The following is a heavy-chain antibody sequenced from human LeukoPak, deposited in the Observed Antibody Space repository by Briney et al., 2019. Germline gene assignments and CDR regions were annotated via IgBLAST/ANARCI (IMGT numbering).Heavy chain of an antibody. D-gene: IGHD6-13*01. CDR3: ARDHAGTDY. V-gene: IGHV4-34*01. J-gene: IGHJ4*02. CDR2: INHSGST. CDR1: GGSFSGYY. Sequence: PSETLSLTCAVYGGSFSGYYWSWIRQPPGKGLEWIGEINHSGSTNYNPSLKSRVTISVDTSKNQFSLKLSSVTAADTAVYYCARDHAGTDYWGQGTLVTVSS.